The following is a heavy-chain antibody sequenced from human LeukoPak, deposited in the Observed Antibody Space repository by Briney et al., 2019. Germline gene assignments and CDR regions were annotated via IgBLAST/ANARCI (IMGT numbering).Heavy chain of an antibody. Sequence: GGSLRLSCAASGFTFSSYGMHWVRQAPGKGLEWVAVISYDGSNKYYADSVKGRFTISRGNSKNTLYLQMNSLRAEDTAVYYCAKEVGGSSSWSNYYYYYGMDVWGQGTTVTVSS. CDR3: AKEVGGSSSWSNYYYYYGMDV. D-gene: IGHD6-13*01. V-gene: IGHV3-30*18. J-gene: IGHJ6*02. CDR1: GFTFSSYG. CDR2: ISYDGSNK.